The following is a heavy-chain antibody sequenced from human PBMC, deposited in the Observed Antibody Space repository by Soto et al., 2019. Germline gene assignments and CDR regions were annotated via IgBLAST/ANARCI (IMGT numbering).Heavy chain of an antibody. V-gene: IGHV3-9*01. D-gene: IGHD2-15*01. CDR2: ISWNSGSI. J-gene: IGHJ6*03. CDR1: GFTFDDYA. Sequence: ESGGGLVQPGRSLRLSCAASGFTFDDYAMHWVRQAPGKGLEWVSGISWNSGSIGYADSVKGRFTISRDNAKNSLYLQMNSLRAEDTALYYCAKDTVAAYYYYMDVWGKGTTVTVSS. CDR3: AKDTVAAYYYYMDV.